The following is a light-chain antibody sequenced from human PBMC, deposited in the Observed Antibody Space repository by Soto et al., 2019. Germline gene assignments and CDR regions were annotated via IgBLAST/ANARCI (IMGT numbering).Light chain of an antibody. CDR1: HSVNSH. CDR3: QQYGSSPWT. J-gene: IGKJ1*01. CDR2: GAF. Sequence: EIVLTQSQGTLSFAAGERATLSFRASHSVNSHVAWYQQKPGQAPWLLIYGAFHRAGGIPDRFSGSGSGTAFSLTISRLEPEDFAVYYCQQYGSSPWTFGQGTKVDIK. V-gene: IGKV3-20*01.